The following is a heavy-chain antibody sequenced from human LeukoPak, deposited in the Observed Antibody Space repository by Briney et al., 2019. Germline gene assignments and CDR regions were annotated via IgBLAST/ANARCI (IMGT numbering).Heavy chain of an antibody. Sequence: GASVKVSCKASGYTFTGYYMHWVRQAPGQGLEWMGWINPNSGGTNYAQKFQGRVTMTRDTSISTAYMELSRLRSDNTAVYYCARVRGILTGSLDYWGQGTLVTVSS. CDR2: INPNSGGT. CDR1: GYTFTGYY. D-gene: IGHD3-9*01. CDR3: ARVRGILTGSLDY. V-gene: IGHV1-2*02. J-gene: IGHJ4*02.